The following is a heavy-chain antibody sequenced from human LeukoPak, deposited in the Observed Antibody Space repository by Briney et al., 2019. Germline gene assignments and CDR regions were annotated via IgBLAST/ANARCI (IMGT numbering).Heavy chain of an antibody. V-gene: IGHV3-21*01. J-gene: IGHJ3*02. CDR1: GFTFSSHS. CDR3: ARSDKNAFDI. Sequence: PGGSLRLSCAGSGFTFSSHSMNWVRQAPGKGLEWVSSISSSSSYIYYADSVKGRFTISRDNAKSSLYLQMNSLRAEDTAMYYCARSDKNAFDIWGQGTMVTVSS. CDR2: ISSSSSYI.